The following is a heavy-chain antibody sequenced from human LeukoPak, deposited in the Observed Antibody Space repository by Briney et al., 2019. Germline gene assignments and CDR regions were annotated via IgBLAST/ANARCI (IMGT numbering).Heavy chain of an antibody. CDR2: IYYSGST. D-gene: IGHD5-24*01. CDR1: GGSISSYY. J-gene: IGHJ6*02. CDR3: ARRDGYNSPMDV. Sequence: SETLSLTCTVSGGSISSYYWSWIRQPPGRGLEWIGYIYYSGSTNYNPSLKSRVTISVDTSKNQFSLKLSSVTAADTAVYYCARRDGYNSPMDVWGQGTTVTVSS. V-gene: IGHV4-59*01.